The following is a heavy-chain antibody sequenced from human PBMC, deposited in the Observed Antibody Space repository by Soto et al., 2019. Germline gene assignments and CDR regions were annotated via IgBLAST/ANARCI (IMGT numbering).Heavy chain of an antibody. D-gene: IGHD6-19*01. J-gene: IGHJ4*02. V-gene: IGHV6-1*01. CDR2: TYYRSKWYN. CDR1: GDSVSSNSAA. CDR3: ARGPLYSSGWYELFDY. Sequence: QSPTLSLTCAISGDSVSSNSAAWNWIRQSPSRGLEWLGRTYYRSKWYNDYAVSVKSRITINPDTSKNQFSLQLNSVTPEDTAVYYCARGPLYSSGWYELFDYWGQGTLVTVSS.